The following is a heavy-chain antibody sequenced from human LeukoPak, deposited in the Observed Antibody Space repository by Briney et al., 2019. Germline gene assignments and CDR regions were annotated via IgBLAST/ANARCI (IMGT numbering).Heavy chain of an antibody. Sequence: SETLSLTCTVSGGSISSYYWSWIRQPPGKGLEWIGYIYYSGSTNYNPSLKSRVTISVDTSKNQFSPKLSSVTAADTAVYYCVRGYQNYYYYMDVWGKGTTVTVSS. J-gene: IGHJ6*03. CDR2: IYYSGST. V-gene: IGHV4-59*08. CDR3: VRGYQNYYYYMDV. CDR1: GGSISSYY. D-gene: IGHD6-13*01.